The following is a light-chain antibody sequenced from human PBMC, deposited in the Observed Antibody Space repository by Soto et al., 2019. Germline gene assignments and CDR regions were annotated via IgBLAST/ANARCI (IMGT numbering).Light chain of an antibody. CDR1: QSISSY. CDR3: QQSYSSVLYT. Sequence: DIQMTQSPSSLSASVGDSVTITCPASQSISSYLNWYQQKPGKAPQLLIYAASSLQSGVPSRFSGSGSGTDFTLTISSLQPDDFATYYCQQSYSSVLYTFGQGTKLEIK. CDR2: AAS. V-gene: IGKV1-39*01. J-gene: IGKJ2*01.